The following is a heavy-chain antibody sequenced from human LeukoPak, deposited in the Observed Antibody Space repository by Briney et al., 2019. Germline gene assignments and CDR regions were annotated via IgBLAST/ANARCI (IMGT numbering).Heavy chain of an antibody. CDR1: GGSISSYY. Sequence: PSETLSLTCTVSGGSISSYYWSWIRQPPGKGLEWIGYIYYSGSTNYNSSLKSRVTISVDTSKNHFSLKLTSVTAADTAVYYCARVRGRDGYFDYWGQGTLVTVSS. CDR2: IYYSGST. J-gene: IGHJ4*02. V-gene: IGHV4-59*12. CDR3: ARVRGRDGYFDY. D-gene: IGHD3-10*01.